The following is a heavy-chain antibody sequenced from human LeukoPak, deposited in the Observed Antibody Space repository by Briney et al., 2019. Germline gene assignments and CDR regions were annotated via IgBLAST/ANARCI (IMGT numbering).Heavy chain of an antibody. CDR3: ARRVGSGWPVQH. CDR1: GYTFSSYD. D-gene: IGHD6-19*01. Sequence: ASVKVSCKASGYTFSSYDINWVRQATGQGLEWMGWMNPNSGNTGYAQKFQGRLNMTRNASISTAYMELSSLRSEDTAVYYCARRVGSGWPVQHWGQGTLVTVSS. CDR2: MNPNSGNT. J-gene: IGHJ1*01. V-gene: IGHV1-8*01.